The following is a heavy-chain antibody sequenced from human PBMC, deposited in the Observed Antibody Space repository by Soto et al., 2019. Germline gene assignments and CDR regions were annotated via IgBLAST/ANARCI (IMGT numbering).Heavy chain of an antibody. CDR2: IYFTGNT. V-gene: IGHV4-39*01. CDR3: AGQTFTIAAASYGRSNWFGP. Sequence: KPSETLSLTCTVSGGSITSSSHFWGWVRQPPGKGLEWIGTIYFTGNTYYTPSLKSRLTMSIDTSKNEFSLRLNSVTAADTAVYYCAGQTFTIAAASYGRSNWFGPWGPGTLVTVSS. D-gene: IGHD6-25*01. CDR1: GGSITSSSHF. J-gene: IGHJ5*02.